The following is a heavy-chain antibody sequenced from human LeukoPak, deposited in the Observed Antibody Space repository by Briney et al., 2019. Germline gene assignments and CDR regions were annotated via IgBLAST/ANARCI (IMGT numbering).Heavy chain of an antibody. CDR1: GYTLTELS. D-gene: IGHD6-19*01. CDR2: FDPEDGET. J-gene: IGHJ4*02. CDR3: ATVVIAVAGKHYFDY. Sequence: ASVKVSCKVSGYTLTELSMHWVRQAPGKGLEWMGGFDPEDGETIYAQKFQGRVTMTEDTSTDTAYMELSSLRSEDTAVYYCATVVIAVAGKHYFDYWGQGTLVTVSS. V-gene: IGHV1-24*01.